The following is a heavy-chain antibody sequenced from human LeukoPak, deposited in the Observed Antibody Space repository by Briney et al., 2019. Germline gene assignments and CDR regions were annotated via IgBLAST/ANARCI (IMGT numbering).Heavy chain of an antibody. Sequence: ASVKVSCKVSGGTFSSYAISWVRQAPGQGLEWMGGIIPIFGTANYAQKFQGRVTITADKSTSTAYMELSSLRSEDTAVYYCARSTIFGVVISYYFDYWGQGTLVTVSS. D-gene: IGHD3-3*01. CDR1: GGTFSSYA. CDR2: IIPIFGTA. V-gene: IGHV1-69*06. CDR3: ARSTIFGVVISYYFDY. J-gene: IGHJ4*02.